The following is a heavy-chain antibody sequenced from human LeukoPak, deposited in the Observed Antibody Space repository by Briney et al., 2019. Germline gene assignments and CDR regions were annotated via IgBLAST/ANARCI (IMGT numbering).Heavy chain of an antibody. V-gene: IGHV3-15*07. CDR3: TTDQFLRSTTYYGMDV. D-gene: IGHD5-12*01. CDR2: IRSKADGGTT. J-gene: IGHJ6*02. Sequence: GGSLRLSCAASGFTFSNAWMNWVRQAPGKGLEWVGHIRSKADGGTTDYAAPVKGRFTISRDDSKNTLYLQMNSLKTENTALYYCTTDQFLRSTTYYGMDVWGQGTTVTVSS. CDR1: GFTFSNAW.